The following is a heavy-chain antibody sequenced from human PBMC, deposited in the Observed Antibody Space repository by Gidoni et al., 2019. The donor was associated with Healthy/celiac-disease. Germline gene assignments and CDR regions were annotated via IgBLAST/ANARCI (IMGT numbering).Heavy chain of an antibody. CDR2: IRSKAHGGTT. D-gene: IGHD2-2*01. CDR1: GFTFGDYA. J-gene: IGHJ6*02. Sequence: EVQLVESGGGLVKPGRSLRLSCIASGFTFGDYATSWFRQAPGKGLEWVGFIRSKAHGGTTEYAASVKGRFTISRDDSKSIAYLQMNNLKTEDTAMYYCSRFLGYCSSTTCPTNYYYGLDVWGQGTTVTVSS. CDR3: SRFLGYCSSTTCPTNYYYGLDV. V-gene: IGHV3-49*05.